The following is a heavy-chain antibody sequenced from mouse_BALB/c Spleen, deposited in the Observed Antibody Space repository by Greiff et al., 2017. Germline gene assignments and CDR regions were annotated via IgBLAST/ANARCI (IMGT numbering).Heavy chain of an antibody. Sequence: EVMLVESGGGLVKPGGSLKLSCAASGFTFSSYAMSWVRQTPEKRLEWVATISSGGSYTYYPDSVKGRFTISRDNAKNTLYLQMSSLRSEDTAMYYCAVYYYGRDAMDYWGQGTSVTVSS. D-gene: IGHD1-1*01. J-gene: IGHJ4*01. CDR2: ISSGGSYT. CDR1: GFTFSSYA. CDR3: AVYYYGRDAMDY. V-gene: IGHV5-9-1*01.